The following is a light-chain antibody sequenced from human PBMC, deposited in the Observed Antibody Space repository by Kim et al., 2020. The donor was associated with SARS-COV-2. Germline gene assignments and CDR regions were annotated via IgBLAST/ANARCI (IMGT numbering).Light chain of an antibody. CDR2: GNS. CDR3: QSYDSSLSGSV. Sequence: GQRVTISCTGSTSNIGAGYGVHWYQQLPGTAPKLLIYGNSNRPSGVPDRFSGSKSGTSASLAITGLQAEDEADYYCQSYDSSLSGSVFGGGTQLTVL. J-gene: IGLJ2*01. V-gene: IGLV1-40*01. CDR1: TSNIGAGYG.